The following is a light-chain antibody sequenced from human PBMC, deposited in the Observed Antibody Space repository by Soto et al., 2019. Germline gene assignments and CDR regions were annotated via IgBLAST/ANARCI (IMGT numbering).Light chain of an antibody. Sequence: QSALTQPASVSGSPGQSITISCTGNSSDVGGYNYVSWYQHHPGKAPQLMIYDVGNRPSGVSNRFSGSKSGNTASLTISGLQAEDEADYYCNSYTSSNTRVFGTGTKLTVL. CDR2: DVG. CDR3: NSYTSSNTRV. J-gene: IGLJ1*01. CDR1: SSDVGGYNY. V-gene: IGLV2-14*03.